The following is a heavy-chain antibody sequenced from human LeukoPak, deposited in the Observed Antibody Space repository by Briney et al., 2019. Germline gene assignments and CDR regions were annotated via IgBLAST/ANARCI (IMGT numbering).Heavy chain of an antibody. CDR3: ARENTVVYSSSWSPDY. CDR2: ISSTSSYI. D-gene: IGHD6-13*01. CDR1: GFTFSSYA. J-gene: IGHJ4*02. V-gene: IGHV3-21*01. Sequence: GGSLRLSCVASGFTFSSYAMNWVRQAPGRGLEWVSLISSTSSYIFYSDSVKGRFTISRDNAKNSLYLQMNSLRAEDTAVYYCARENTVVYSSSWSPDYWGQGTLVTVSS.